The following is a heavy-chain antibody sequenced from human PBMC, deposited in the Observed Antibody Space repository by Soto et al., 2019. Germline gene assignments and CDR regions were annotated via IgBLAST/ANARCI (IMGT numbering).Heavy chain of an antibody. CDR2: IKQDGSEK. D-gene: IGHD5-18*01. V-gene: IGHV3-7*01. Sequence: GGSLRLSCVASGFTFTDYHMYWVRQAPGKGLEWVANIKQDGSEKYYVDSVKGRFTISRDNAKNSLYLQMNSLRAEDTAVYYCARDQTAMSYYYYYYGMDVWGQGTTVTVSS. J-gene: IGHJ6*02. CDR3: ARDQTAMSYYYYYYGMDV. CDR1: GFTFTDYH.